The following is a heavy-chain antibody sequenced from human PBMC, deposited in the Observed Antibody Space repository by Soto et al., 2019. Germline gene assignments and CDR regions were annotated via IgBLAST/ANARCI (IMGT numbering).Heavy chain of an antibody. V-gene: IGHV3-7*01. CDR1: GFTFSSYW. Sequence: EVQLVESGGGLVQPGGSLRLSCAASGFTFSSYWMSWVRQAPGKGLEWVANIKQDGSEKYYVDSVKGRFTASRDNAENSLYLQMNSMRAEVTAVYYCARDHSRTYGSGYYPGSYWGQGTLVTVSS. J-gene: IGHJ4*02. CDR3: ARDHSRTYGSGYYPGSY. D-gene: IGHD6-19*01. CDR2: IKQDGSEK.